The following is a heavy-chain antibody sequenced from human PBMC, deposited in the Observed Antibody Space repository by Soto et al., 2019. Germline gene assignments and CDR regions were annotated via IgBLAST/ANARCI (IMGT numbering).Heavy chain of an antibody. Sequence: PSETLSLTCTVSGGSISSGGYYWSWIRQHPGKGLEWIGYIYYSGSTYYNPSLKSRVTISVDTSKNQFSLKLSSVTAADTAVYYCASCLGIFDSNPPHFDYWGQGTLVTVSS. CDR2: IYYSGST. J-gene: IGHJ4*02. CDR3: ASCLGIFDSNPPHFDY. CDR1: GGSISSGGYY. D-gene: IGHD3-16*01. V-gene: IGHV4-31*03.